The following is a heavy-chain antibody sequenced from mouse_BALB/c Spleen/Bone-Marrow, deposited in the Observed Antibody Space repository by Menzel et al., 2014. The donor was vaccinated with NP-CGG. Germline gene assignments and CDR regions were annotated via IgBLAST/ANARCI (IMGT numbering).Heavy chain of an antibody. V-gene: IGHV7-3*02. Sequence: EVHLVESGGGLVQPGGSLRLSCATSGFTFTDYYMSWVRQPPGKALEWLGFIRNRANGYTTEYSASVKGRFTISRDNSQSILYLQMNTLRAEDSATYYCARDRHYGSYYWYFDVWGAGTTVTVSS. D-gene: IGHD2-1*01. CDR2: IRNRANGYTT. CDR3: ARDRHYGSYYWYFDV. J-gene: IGHJ1*01. CDR1: GFTFTDYY.